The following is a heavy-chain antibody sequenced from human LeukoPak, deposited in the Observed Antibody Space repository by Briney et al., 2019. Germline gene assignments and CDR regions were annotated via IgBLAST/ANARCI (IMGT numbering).Heavy chain of an antibody. J-gene: IGHJ5*02. Sequence: PSETLSLTCTVSGGSISSYYWSWIRQPPGTGLEWIGYIYYSGSTNYSPSLKSRVTISVDTSKNQFSLKLNSVTAADTAVYYCARVKQAGVSGYRFDPWGQGTLVTVSS. CDR2: IYYSGST. V-gene: IGHV4-59*01. CDR1: GGSISSYY. CDR3: ARVKQAGVSGYRFDP. D-gene: IGHD5-18*01.